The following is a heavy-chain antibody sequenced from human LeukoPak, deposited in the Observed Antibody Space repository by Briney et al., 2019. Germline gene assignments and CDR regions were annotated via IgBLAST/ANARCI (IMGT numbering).Heavy chain of an antibody. CDR3: ARDYKHDYDLGY. V-gene: IGHV3-7*01. CDR1: GFTFSSYW. J-gene: IGHJ4*02. Sequence: GGSLRLSCAASGFTFSSYWMSWVRQAPGKGLQWVASIKQDGSEKYYVDSVKGRFTISRDDAKNSLYLQMNSLRAEDTAVYYCARDYKHDYDLGYWGQGTLVTVSS. CDR2: IKQDGSEK. D-gene: IGHD3-3*01.